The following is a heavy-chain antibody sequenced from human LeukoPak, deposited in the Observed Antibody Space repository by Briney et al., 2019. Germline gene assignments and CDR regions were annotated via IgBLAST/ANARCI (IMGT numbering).Heavy chain of an antibody. V-gene: IGHV3-30-3*01. CDR3: ARDLSNSGYDAPDDY. Sequence: PGGSLRLSCAASGFTFSSYAMHWVRQAPGKGLERVAVISYDGSNKYYADSVKGRFTISRDNSKNTLYLQMNSLRAEDTAVYYCARDLSNSGYDAPDDYWGQGTLVTVSS. CDR2: ISYDGSNK. CDR1: GFTFSSYA. J-gene: IGHJ4*02. D-gene: IGHD5-12*01.